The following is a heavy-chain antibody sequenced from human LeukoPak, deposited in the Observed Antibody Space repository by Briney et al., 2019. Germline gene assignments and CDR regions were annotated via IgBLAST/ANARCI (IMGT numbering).Heavy chain of an antibody. CDR2: IYYSGST. CDR3: ARIGVVVPVSRRIWYFDL. V-gene: IGHV4-59*12. CDR1: GGSISSYY. J-gene: IGHJ2*01. D-gene: IGHD2-2*01. Sequence: SETLSLTCTVSGGSISSYYWSWIRQPPGKGLEWIGYIYYSGSTNYNPSLKSRVTISVDTSKNQFSLKLSSVTAADTAVYYCARIGVVVPVSRRIWYFDLWGRGTLVTVSS.